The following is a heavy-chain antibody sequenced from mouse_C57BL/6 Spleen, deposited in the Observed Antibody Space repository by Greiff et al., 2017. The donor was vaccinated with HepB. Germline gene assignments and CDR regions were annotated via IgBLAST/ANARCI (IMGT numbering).Heavy chain of an antibody. V-gene: IGHV1-80*01. J-gene: IGHJ2*01. Sequence: QLQQSGAELVKPGASVKISCKASGYAFSSYWMNWVKQRPGKGLEWIGQIYPGDGDTNYNGKFKGKATLTADKSTSTAYMKLSSLTSEDSAVYFCAKLYYDYPYFDYWGQGTTLTVSS. CDR1: GYAFSSYW. D-gene: IGHD2-4*01. CDR3: AKLYYDYPYFDY. CDR2: IYPGDGDT.